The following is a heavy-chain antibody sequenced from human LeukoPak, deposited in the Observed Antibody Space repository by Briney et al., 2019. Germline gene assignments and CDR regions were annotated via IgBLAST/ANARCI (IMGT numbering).Heavy chain of an antibody. CDR3: AKGYYDYVWGSYYFDY. V-gene: IGHV3-30*02. D-gene: IGHD3-16*01. CDR2: IRYDGSNK. CDR1: GFTFSSYG. J-gene: IGHJ4*02. Sequence: GGSLRLSCAASGFTFSSYGMHWVRQAPGKGLEWVAFIRYDGSNKYYADSVKGRSTISRDNSKNTLYLQMNSLRAEDTAVYYCAKGYYDYVWGSYYFDYWGQGILVTVSS.